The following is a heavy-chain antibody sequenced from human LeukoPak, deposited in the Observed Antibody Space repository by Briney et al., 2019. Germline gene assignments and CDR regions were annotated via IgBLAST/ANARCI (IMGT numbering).Heavy chain of an antibody. CDR1: GFTFSSYA. V-gene: IGHV3-30-3*01. CDR2: ISYDGSNK. J-gene: IGHJ4*02. Sequence: PGGSLRLSCAASGFTFSSYAMHWVRQAPGKGLEWVAVISYDGSNKYYADSVKGRFTISRDNSKNTLYLQMNSLRAEDTAVYYCAREPQIVPLRLDYWGQRTLVTVSS. D-gene: IGHD3-16*02. CDR3: AREPQIVPLRLDY.